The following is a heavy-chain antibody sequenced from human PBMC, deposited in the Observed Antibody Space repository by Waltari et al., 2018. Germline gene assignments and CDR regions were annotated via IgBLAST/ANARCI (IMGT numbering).Heavy chain of an antibody. CDR2: ETSERSYN. Sequence: ELQLVEYGGGLVKPGGSLRLSCAASGFTSSSYTMNWVRQAPWKGREWIIPETSERSYNYYADALQGRFTITRDNAKSSLYLQMNSQADEDAAVCYCASVQGYYDFVNWSQGTLVTVSS. CDR3: ASVQGYYDFVN. V-gene: IGHV3-21*01. D-gene: IGHD3-3*01. J-gene: IGHJ4*02. CDR1: GFTSSSYT.